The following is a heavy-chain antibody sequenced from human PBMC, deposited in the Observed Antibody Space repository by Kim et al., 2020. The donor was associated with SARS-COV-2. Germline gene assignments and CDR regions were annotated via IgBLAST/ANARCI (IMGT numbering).Heavy chain of an antibody. CDR1: GFTFSSYS. J-gene: IGHJ6*01. CDR2: ISSSSSYI. CDR3: ARELQVTTPILGYYYGMDV. D-gene: IGHD4-17*01. V-gene: IGHV3-21*01. Sequence: GGSLRLSCAASGFTFSSYSMNWVRQAPGKGLEWVSSISSSSSYIYYADSVKGRFTISRDNAKNSLYLQMNSLRAEDTAVYYCARELQVTTPILGYYYGMDVWGQGTTVTVSS.